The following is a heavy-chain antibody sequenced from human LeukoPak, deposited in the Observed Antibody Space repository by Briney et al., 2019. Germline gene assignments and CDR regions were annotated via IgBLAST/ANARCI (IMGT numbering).Heavy chain of an antibody. V-gene: IGHV4-34*01. CDR1: GGSFSGYY. CDR3: ARYGHYYYYGMDV. J-gene: IGHJ6*04. Sequence: PSETLSLTCAVYGGSFSGYYWSRIRQPPGKGLEWIGEINHSGSTNYNPSLKSRVTISVDTSKNQFSLKLSSVTAADTAVYYCARYGHYYYYGMDVWGKGTTVTVSS. CDR2: INHSGST. D-gene: IGHD4-17*01.